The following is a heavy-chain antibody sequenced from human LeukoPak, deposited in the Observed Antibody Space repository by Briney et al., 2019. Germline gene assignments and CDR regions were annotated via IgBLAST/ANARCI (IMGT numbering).Heavy chain of an antibody. CDR1: GFTFSSYS. CDR3: ASAVAGTGAFDY. V-gene: IGHV3-21*01. J-gene: IGHJ4*02. Sequence: PGGSLRLSCAASGFTFSSYSMNWVRQAPGKGLEWVSSISSSSSYIYYADSVKGRFTISRDNAKNSLYLQLNSLRAEDTAVYYCASAVAGTGAFDYWGQGTLVTVSS. CDR2: ISSSSSYI. D-gene: IGHD6-19*01.